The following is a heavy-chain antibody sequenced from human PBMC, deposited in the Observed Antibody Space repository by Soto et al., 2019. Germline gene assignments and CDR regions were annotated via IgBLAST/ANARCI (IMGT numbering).Heavy chain of an antibody. J-gene: IGHJ6*02. Sequence: GESLKISCKGSGYSFTSYWIGWVRQMPGKGLEWMGIIYPGDSDTRYSPSFQGQVTISADKSISTAYLQWSSLKASDTAMYYCARAEQLALYYYYGMDVWGQGTTVTVSS. V-gene: IGHV5-51*01. CDR2: IYPGDSDT. CDR3: ARAEQLALYYYYGMDV. D-gene: IGHD6-13*01. CDR1: GYSFTSYW.